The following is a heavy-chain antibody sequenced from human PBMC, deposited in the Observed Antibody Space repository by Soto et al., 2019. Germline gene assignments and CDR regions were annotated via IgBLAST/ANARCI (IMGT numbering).Heavy chain of an antibody. D-gene: IGHD2-15*01. CDR3: ARDSVRGSDAFDI. CDR2: ISAYNGNT. CDR1: GYTFTSYG. V-gene: IGHV1-18*01. Sequence: ASVKVSCKASGYTFTSYGISRVRQAPGQGLEWMGWISAYNGNTNYAQKLQGRVTMTTDTSTSTAYMELRGLRSDDTAVYYCARDSVRGSDAFDIWGQGTMVTVSS. J-gene: IGHJ3*02.